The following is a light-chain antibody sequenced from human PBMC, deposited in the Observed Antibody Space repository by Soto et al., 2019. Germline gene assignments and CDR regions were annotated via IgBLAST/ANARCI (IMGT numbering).Light chain of an antibody. J-gene: IGKJ5*01. CDR1: QSVSSY. CDR2: DAS. Sequence: EIVLTQSQATLSLSPGERATLSCRASQSVSSYLACYQQKPGQAPRLLIYDASNKATGIPARFSGSGSGTDFTLTISSLEPEDFAVYYCQQRSNWPPTCGQGTRLEIK. CDR3: QQRSNWPPT. V-gene: IGKV3-11*01.